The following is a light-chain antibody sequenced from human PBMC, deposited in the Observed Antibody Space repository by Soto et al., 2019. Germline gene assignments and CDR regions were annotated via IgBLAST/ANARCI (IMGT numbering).Light chain of an antibody. CDR3: QQYNNWPRT. CDR1: QSVSSN. V-gene: IGKV3-15*01. CDR2: GAS. J-gene: IGKJ1*01. Sequence: EIVMTQSPATLSVSPGKRATLSCRASQSVSSNLAWYQQKPGQAPRLLIYGASTRATGIPARFSGSRSGTEFTLTISSLQSEDFAVYYCQQYNNWPRTFGQGTKVEIK.